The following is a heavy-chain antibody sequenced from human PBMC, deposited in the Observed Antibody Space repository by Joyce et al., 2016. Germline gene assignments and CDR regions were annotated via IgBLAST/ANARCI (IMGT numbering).Heavy chain of an antibody. CDR3: ATWAPTNYDFWSGYSYYFDN. D-gene: IGHD3-3*01. CDR2: SGAGGGST. Sequence: EVQLLESGGGLVQPGGFLRLSCAASGLTFGSYAMSWVRPAPGKGLGWGSTSGAGGGSTHYADSVQGRFTISRNNTEDSLYLHMNSLRAEDTAVYYCATWAPTNYDFWSGYSYYFDNWGQGTLVTVSS. J-gene: IGHJ4*02. CDR1: GLTFGSYA. V-gene: IGHV3-23*01.